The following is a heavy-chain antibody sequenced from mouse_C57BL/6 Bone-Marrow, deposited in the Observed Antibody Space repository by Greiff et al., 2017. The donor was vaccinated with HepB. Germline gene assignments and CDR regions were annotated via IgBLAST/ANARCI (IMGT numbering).Heavy chain of an antibody. CDR3: TTCYGSSPWFAY. J-gene: IGHJ3*01. V-gene: IGHV14-4*01. Sequence: VQLQQSGAALVRPGASVKLSCTASGFNIKDDYMHWVKQRPEQGLEWIGWIDPENGDTEYASKFQGKATITADTSSNTAYLQLSSLTSEDTAVYYCTTCYGSSPWFAYWGQGTLVTVSA. CDR1: GFNIKDDY. CDR2: IDPENGDT. D-gene: IGHD1-1*01.